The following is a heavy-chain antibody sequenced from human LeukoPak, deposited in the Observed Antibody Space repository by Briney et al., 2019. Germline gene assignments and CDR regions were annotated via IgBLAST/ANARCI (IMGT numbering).Heavy chain of an antibody. V-gene: IGHV4-59*08. CDR1: GGSITNYY. J-gene: IGHJ4*02. CDR3: ARHYGSGTYPLDS. Sequence: SETLSLTCTVSGGSITNYYWSWIRQSPGKGLEWIAYIYYNGRTNYNPSLKSRVTISVDTSKNQFSLKLSSVTAADTAVYYCARHYGSGTYPLDSWGQGTLVTVSS. CDR2: IYYNGRT. D-gene: IGHD3-10*01.